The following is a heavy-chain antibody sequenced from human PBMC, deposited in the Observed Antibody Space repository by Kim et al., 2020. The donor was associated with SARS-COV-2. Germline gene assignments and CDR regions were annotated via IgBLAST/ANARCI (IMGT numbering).Heavy chain of an antibody. Sequence: VKGRFTISRDNSKNTLYLQMNSLRAEDTAVYYCARDVGSSSHYYYYGMDVWGQGTTVTVSS. V-gene: IGHV3-66*01. CDR3: ARDVGSSSHYYYYGMDV. D-gene: IGHD6-6*01. J-gene: IGHJ6*02.